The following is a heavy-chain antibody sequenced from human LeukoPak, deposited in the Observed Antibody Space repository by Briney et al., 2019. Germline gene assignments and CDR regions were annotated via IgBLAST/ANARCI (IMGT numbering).Heavy chain of an antibody. CDR3: ARYPITGTFGYYYYGMDV. Sequence: ASVKVSCKASGYTFTSYDINWVRQATGQGLEWMGWMNPNSGNTGYAQKFQGRVTMTRNTSISTAYMELSSLRSEDTAVYYCARYPITGTFGYYYYGMDVWGQGTTVTVSS. CDR2: MNPNSGNT. CDR1: GYTFTSYD. V-gene: IGHV1-8*01. J-gene: IGHJ6*02. D-gene: IGHD1-7*01.